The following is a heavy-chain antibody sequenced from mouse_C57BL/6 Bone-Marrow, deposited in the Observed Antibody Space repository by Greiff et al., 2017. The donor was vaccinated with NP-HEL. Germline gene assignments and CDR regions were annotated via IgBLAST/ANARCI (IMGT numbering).Heavy chain of an antibody. Sequence: QVQLQQSGPELVKPGASVKISCKASGYSFTSYYIHWVKQRPGQGLEWIGWIYPGSGNTKYNEKFKGKATLTADTSSSTAYMQLSSLTSEDSAVYYCAREDQRDVYYFDYWGQGTTLTVSS. CDR3: AREDQRDVYYFDY. D-gene: IGHD3-3*01. J-gene: IGHJ2*01. CDR2: IYPGSGNT. V-gene: IGHV1-66*01. CDR1: GYSFTSYY.